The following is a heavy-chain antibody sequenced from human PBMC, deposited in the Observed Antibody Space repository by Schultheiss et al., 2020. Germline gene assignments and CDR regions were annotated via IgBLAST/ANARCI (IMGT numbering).Heavy chain of an antibody. J-gene: IGHJ4*02. CDR3: AGGGGLGSGYYFDY. D-gene: IGHD3-22*01. CDR1: GASISSGGYS. Sequence: SETLSLTCTVSGASISSGGYSWTWIRQPAGKGLEWIGRIYTSGSTNYNPSLKSRVTISVDTSKNQLSLTLSSVTAADTAVYCCAGGGGLGSGYYFDYWGQGTLVTVSS. V-gene: IGHV4-61*02. CDR2: IYTSGST.